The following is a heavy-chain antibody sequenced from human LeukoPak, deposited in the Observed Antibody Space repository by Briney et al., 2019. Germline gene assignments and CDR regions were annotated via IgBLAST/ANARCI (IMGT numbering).Heavy chain of an antibody. V-gene: IGHV1-46*01. CDR1: GYTFTSDY. D-gene: IGHD2-21*01. CDR2: INPSGGST. J-gene: IGHJ1*01. CDR3: AREIGFSVSEYFQH. Sequence: GASVKVSCKASGYTFTSDYMHWVRQAPGQGLEWVGLINPSGGSTSYAEKFQGRVTMTRDTSTSTVYMELSSLRSEDTAVYYCAREIGFSVSEYFQHWGQGTLVTVSS.